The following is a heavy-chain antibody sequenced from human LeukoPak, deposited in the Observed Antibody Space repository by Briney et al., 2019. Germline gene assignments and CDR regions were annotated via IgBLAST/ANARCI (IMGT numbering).Heavy chain of an antibody. CDR3: ARDFPTYDYVWGSYRVDAFDI. V-gene: IGHV3-21*01. CDR1: GFTFSSYS. CDR2: ISSSSSYI. J-gene: IGHJ3*02. Sequence: GGSLRLSCAASGFTFSSYSMNWVRQAPGKGLEWVSSISSSSSYIYYADSVKGRFTISRDNAKNSLYLQMNSLRAEDTAVYYCARDFPTYDYVWGSYRVDAFDIWGQGTMVTVSS. D-gene: IGHD3-16*02.